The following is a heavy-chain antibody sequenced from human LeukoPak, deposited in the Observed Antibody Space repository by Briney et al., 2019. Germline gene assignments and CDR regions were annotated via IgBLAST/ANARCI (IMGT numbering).Heavy chain of an antibody. CDR3: ARCAGDSSGYRDAFDI. CDR2: IIPIFGTA. V-gene: IGHV1-69*01. D-gene: IGHD3-22*01. J-gene: IGHJ3*02. CDR1: GGTFSSYA. Sequence: SVKVSCKASGGTFSSYAISLVRQAPGQGLECMGGIIPIFGTANYTQKFQGRLTITADESTSTAYMELSSLTSEDTAVYYCARCAGDSSGYRDAFDIWGQGTMVTVSS.